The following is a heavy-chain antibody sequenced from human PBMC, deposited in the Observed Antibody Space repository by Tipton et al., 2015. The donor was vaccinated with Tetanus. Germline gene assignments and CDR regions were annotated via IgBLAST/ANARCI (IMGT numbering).Heavy chain of an antibody. D-gene: IGHD3-22*01. CDR3: ARDLYHYDDTGYHRRYYLDS. J-gene: IGHJ4*02. CDR2: IIPIYDTT. Sequence: QVQLVQSGAEVKKPGSSVKVSCKASGGTFSTYGISWVRQAPGQGLEWMGGIIPIYDTTSYAQMFQGRVTITAESSTSSVYMELRGLRSEDTAVYFCARDLYHYDDTGYHRRYYLDSWGQGTLVTVSS. V-gene: IGHV1-69*06. CDR1: GGTFSTYG.